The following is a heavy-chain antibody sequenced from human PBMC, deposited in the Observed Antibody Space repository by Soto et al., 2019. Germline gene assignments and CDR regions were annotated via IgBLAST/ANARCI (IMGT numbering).Heavy chain of an antibody. D-gene: IGHD5-18*01. V-gene: IGHV2-5*02. J-gene: IGHJ4*02. CDR3: AHLPGKQLWPRAPVVY. CDR1: GFSLSTSGVG. Sequence: QITLKESGPTLVKPTQTLTLTCTFSGFSLSTSGVGVGWIRQPPGKALEWLGIIFWDDDKRYRPSLKSRVTIAKDTSKNQLVLTMTNMDPVDTATYYCAHLPGKQLWPRAPVVYWGQGTPVTVSS. CDR2: IFWDDDK.